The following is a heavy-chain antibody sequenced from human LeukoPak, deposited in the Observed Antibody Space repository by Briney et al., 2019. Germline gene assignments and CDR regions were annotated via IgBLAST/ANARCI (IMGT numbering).Heavy chain of an antibody. CDR1: GYSFTSYW. D-gene: IGHD6-13*01. V-gene: IGHV5-51*01. CDR2: IYPGDSDT. J-gene: IGHJ4*02. CDR3: ARRDSSNWDFDY. Sequence: GESLKISCKGSGYSFTSYWISWVRQMPGKGLEWMGIIYPGDSDTRYSPSFQGQVTISVDKFISTAYLQWSSLKASDTATYYCARRDSSNWDFDYWGQGTLVTVSS.